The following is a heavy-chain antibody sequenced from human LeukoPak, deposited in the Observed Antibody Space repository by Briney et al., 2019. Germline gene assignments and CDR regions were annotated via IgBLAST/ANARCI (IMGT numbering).Heavy chain of an antibody. Sequence: SETLSLTCAVYGGSFSGYYWSWIRQPPGKGLEWIGEINHSGNTNYNPSLKSRVTISVDTSKNQFSLKLSSVTAADTAVYYCARPRGCGSSRCNNFDYWGQGTLVTVSS. J-gene: IGHJ4*02. D-gene: IGHD2-2*01. V-gene: IGHV4-34*01. CDR2: INHSGNT. CDR3: ARPRGCGSSRCNNFDY. CDR1: GGSFSGYY.